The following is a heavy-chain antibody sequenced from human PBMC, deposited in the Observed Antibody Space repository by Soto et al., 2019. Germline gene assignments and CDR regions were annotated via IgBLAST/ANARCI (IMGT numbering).Heavy chain of an antibody. CDR1: GFTFSSYS. J-gene: IGHJ4*02. CDR2: ISSSSSTI. CDR3: AKEPTGNFDY. D-gene: IGHD1-1*01. V-gene: IGHV3-48*01. Sequence: PGGSLRLSCAASGFTFSSYSMNWVRQAPGKGLEWVSYISSSSSTIYYADSVKGRFTISRDNSKNTLYLQMNSLRAEDTAVYYCAKEPTGNFDYWGQGTLVTVSS.